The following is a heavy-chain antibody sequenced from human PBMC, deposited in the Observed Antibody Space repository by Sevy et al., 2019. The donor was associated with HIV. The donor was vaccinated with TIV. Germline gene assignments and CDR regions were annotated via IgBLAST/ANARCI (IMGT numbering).Heavy chain of an antibody. V-gene: IGHV1-24*01. Sequence: ASVKVSGKVSGYTLTELSIHWVRQAPGKGLEWMGGLDPEDGETIYAQKFQGRVTMTEDTSTDTAYMELRSLRSEDTAVYYCATSPDYYDSSREAFDIWGQGTMVTVSS. CDR2: LDPEDGET. D-gene: IGHD3-22*01. CDR1: GYTLTELS. J-gene: IGHJ3*02. CDR3: ATSPDYYDSSREAFDI.